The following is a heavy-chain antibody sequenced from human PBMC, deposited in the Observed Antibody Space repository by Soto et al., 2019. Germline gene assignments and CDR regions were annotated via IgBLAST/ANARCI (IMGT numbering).Heavy chain of an antibody. CDR3: ASQDYSSSTDASFLVTGYFDV. J-gene: IGHJ2*01. CDR1: GGSISSSKW. CDR2: IYHSGST. Sequence: QMQLQESGPGLVKPSGTLSLTCGVSGGSISSSKWWTWVRQPPGKGPGWIGEIYHSGSTNYNPSLTIRVTISLDQSKTRCSLTLTYATAAATAVYYCASQDYSSSTDASFLVTGYFDVWGRGILVIVSS. D-gene: IGHD6-6*01. V-gene: IGHV4-4*02.